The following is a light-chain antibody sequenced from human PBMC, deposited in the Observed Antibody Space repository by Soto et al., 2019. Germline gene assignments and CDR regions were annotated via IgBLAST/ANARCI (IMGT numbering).Light chain of an antibody. CDR1: QSVSSY. V-gene: IGKV3-11*01. CDR3: QQRSNWPLT. J-gene: IGKJ4*01. Sequence: EIVLTQSPATLSLSPGERATLSCRASQSVSSYLAWYQQKPGQAPRLLIYDASNRATGIPARFSGSGSGTDFPLTSSSLEPEDFAVYYWQQRSNWPLTFGGGTKVEIK. CDR2: DAS.